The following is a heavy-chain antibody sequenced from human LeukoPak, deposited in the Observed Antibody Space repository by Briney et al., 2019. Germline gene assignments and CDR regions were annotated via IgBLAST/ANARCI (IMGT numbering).Heavy chain of an antibody. CDR2: MHPNSGNK. CDR1: GYTFTSYD. D-gene: IGHD5-18*01. V-gene: IGHV1-8*01. Sequence: ASVTVSCKASGYTFTSYDINWVRQATGQELAWMGWMHPNSGNKGYAQKFQGRVTMTRNTAISTAYMELSSLRSEDTAVYYCARGRRYSYGYYYYYYYMDVWGKGTTVTVSS. CDR3: ARGRRYSYGYYYYYYYMDV. J-gene: IGHJ6*03.